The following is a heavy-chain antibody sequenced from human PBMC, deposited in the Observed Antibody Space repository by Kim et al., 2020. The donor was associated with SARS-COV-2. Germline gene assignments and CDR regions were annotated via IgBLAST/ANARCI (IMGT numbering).Heavy chain of an antibody. J-gene: IGHJ3*01. V-gene: IGHV1-8*01. Sequence: ASVKVSCKTSGYTFTNHDINWVRQAAGQGLEYMGWMIPNTGKADYAQKFQGRLTMTRDTSISTAYMELSGLTSEDTAIYYCARDRCTNGVCSDAFDVWGQGTVITVSS. D-gene: IGHD2-8*01. CDR1: GYTFTNHD. CDR3: ARDRCTNGVCSDAFDV. CDR2: MIPNTGKA.